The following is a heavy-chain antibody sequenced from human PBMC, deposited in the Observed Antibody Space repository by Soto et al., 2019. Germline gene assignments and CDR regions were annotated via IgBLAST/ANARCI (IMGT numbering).Heavy chain of an antibody. D-gene: IGHD5-18*01. Sequence: WGSLRLSCAASGFSFYNYTIHLVGQSPFKCLEWVSLISWDGGSTYYADSVKGRFTISRDNSKNSLYLQMNSLRTEDTALYYCAKVCGYSYGYDYYGMDVWGQGPTVTVSS. CDR3: AKVCGYSYGYDYYGMDV. CDR2: ISWDGGST. CDR1: GFSFYNYT. J-gene: IGHJ6*02. V-gene: IGHV3-43*01.